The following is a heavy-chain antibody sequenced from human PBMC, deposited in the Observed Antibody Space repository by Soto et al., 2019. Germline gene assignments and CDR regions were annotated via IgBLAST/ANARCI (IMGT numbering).Heavy chain of an antibody. J-gene: IGHJ5*02. CDR1: GGSVSSGSYY. CDR3: AIYMHAGSTNYIDT. V-gene: IGHV4-61*01. Sequence: SETLSLTCTVSGGSVSSGSYYWSWIRQPPGKGLEWIGYIYYSGSTNYNPSLKSRVTISVDTSKNQFSLKLTSVTAADTAVYYCAIYMHAGSTNYIDTCGQGTLVTVSA. D-gene: IGHD4-4*01. CDR2: IYYSGST.